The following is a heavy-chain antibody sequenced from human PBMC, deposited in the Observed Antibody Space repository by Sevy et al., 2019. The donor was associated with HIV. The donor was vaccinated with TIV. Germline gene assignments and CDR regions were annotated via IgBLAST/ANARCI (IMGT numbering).Heavy chain of an antibody. CDR2: ISSSSGYI. CDR1: GFTFSDYS. J-gene: IGHJ4*02. CDR3: ARARAGELNYFDY. D-gene: IGHD3-16*01. V-gene: IGHV3-21*01. Sequence: GESLKISCAASGFTFSDYSMNWVRQAPGKGLEWVSSISSSSGYIYYADSVKGRFTISRDNAKNSLYLQMNSLRAEDTAVYYCARARAGELNYFDYWGQGTLVTVSS.